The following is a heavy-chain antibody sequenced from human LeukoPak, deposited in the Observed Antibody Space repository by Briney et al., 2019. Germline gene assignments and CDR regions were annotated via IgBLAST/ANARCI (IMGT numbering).Heavy chain of an antibody. CDR2: IGDSGEIE. J-gene: IGHJ4*02. CDR1: GFTFSNFW. D-gene: IGHD6-19*01. V-gene: IGHV3-23*01. CDR3: AKGYSSGWTPFDY. Sequence: GGSLRLSCVASGFTFSNFWMNWVRQAPGKGLEWVSGIGDSGEIERYADSVKGRFTISRDNFRNTVYLEMRSLRPEDTAVYYCAKGYSSGWTPFDYWGQGTQVTVSS.